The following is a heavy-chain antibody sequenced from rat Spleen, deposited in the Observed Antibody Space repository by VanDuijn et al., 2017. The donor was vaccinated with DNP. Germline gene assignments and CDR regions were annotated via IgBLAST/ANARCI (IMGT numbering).Heavy chain of an antibody. CDR1: GFTFSDYY. J-gene: IGHJ3*01. CDR2: INTDGGNT. D-gene: IGHD1-4*01. Sequence: EVRLVESGGGLVQPGRSLKLSCAASGFTFSDYYMAWVRQAPGKGLEWVASINTDGGNTFYPDSVKGRFTISRDNANRTLYLQMNSLRSEDTATYYCSRGAYGYNSNWFASWGQGTLVTVSS. CDR3: SRGAYGYNSNWFAS. V-gene: IGHV5-25*01.